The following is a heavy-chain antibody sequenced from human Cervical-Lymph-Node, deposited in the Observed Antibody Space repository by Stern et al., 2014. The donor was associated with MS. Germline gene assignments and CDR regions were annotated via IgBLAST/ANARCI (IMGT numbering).Heavy chain of an antibody. D-gene: IGHD2-8*01. CDR1: GYTFIGSY. J-gene: IGHJ5*02. CDR2: INPNSGDT. CDR3: ARAKDDCTTNSGHWLDP. Sequence: VQLVESGAEVKKPGASVKVSCKASGYTFIGSYVHWVRQAPGQGLEWMGRINPNSGDTNAEQRFQGRVAMTRDTSISTAYMKPSGLTSNDTSVYYCARAKDDCTTNSGHWLDPWGQGTLVTVSS. V-gene: IGHV1-2*06.